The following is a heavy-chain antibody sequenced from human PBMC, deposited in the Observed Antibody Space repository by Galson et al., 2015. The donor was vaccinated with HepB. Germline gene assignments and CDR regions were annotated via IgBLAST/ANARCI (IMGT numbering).Heavy chain of an antibody. V-gene: IGHV3-21*01. D-gene: IGHD3-3*01. J-gene: IGHJ4*02. CDR3: ARDYDFWSGYRYYFDY. CDR2: ISSSSSYI. CDR1: GFTFSSYS. Sequence: SLRLSCAASGFTFSSYSMNWVRQAPGRGLEWVSSISSSSSYIYYADSVKGRFTISRDNAKNSLYLQMNSLRAEDTAVYYCARDYDFWSGYRYYFDYWGQGTLVTVSS.